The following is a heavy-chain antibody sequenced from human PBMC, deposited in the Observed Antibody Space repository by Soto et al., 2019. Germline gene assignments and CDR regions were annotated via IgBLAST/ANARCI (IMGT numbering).Heavy chain of an antibody. V-gene: IGHV3-21*06. CDR2: IRSSSGYI. CDR3: ARARHSSGYFVGYLYRLDV. Sequence: GGFLRLSCATSGVTFSGFSMNWVRQAPGKGLEGVSSIRSSSGYIYYAASVKGRFTISRDNAKNSMYLQMNSLRAEGTAVYYCARARHSSGYFVGYLYRLDVSGQGTTVTVSS. D-gene: IGHD3-22*01. J-gene: IGHJ6*02. CDR1: GVTFSGFS.